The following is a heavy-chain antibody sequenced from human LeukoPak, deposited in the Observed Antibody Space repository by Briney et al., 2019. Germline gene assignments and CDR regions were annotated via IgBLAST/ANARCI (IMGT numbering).Heavy chain of an antibody. V-gene: IGHV3-11*06. Sequence: GGTLRLSCKASGFIFGDYYMNWIRQAPGKGLECLSYISSGTINHSNYADSVKGRFTISRDNARNSLYLQMNSLRADDTAVYFCARGPSNWGLGLHFDYWGQGTLVTVSS. J-gene: IGHJ4*02. CDR3: ARGPSNWGLGLHFDY. CDR2: ISSGTINHS. CDR1: GFIFGDYY. D-gene: IGHD7-27*01.